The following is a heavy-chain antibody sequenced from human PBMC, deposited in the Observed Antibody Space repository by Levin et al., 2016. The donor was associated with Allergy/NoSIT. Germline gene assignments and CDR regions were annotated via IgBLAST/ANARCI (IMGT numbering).Heavy chain of an antibody. CDR3: ARAFYDTSAFDI. V-gene: IGHV3-69-1*01. Sequence: VRQAPGKGLEWVSYMSISGIIYYGDSVKGRFTVSRDSAKNSFYLHMNTLRAEDTAVYYCARAFYDTSAFDIWGQGTMVTVSS. J-gene: IGHJ3*02. CDR2: MSISGII. D-gene: IGHD3-22*01.